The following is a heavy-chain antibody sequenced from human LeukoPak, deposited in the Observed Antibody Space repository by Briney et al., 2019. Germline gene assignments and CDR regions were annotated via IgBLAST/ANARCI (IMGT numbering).Heavy chain of an antibody. CDR1: GGSISDYF. Sequence: SETLSLTCIVSGGSISDYFWSWIRQPAGKGLEWIGHMSTSGNTNYNPSLRSRVTMSPDTSKNQFSLKVNPVTAADTAVYYCARANYIWGSYVYWGQGTLVTVSS. V-gene: IGHV4-4*07. CDR2: MSTSGNT. CDR3: ARANYIWGSYVY. J-gene: IGHJ4*02. D-gene: IGHD3-16*01.